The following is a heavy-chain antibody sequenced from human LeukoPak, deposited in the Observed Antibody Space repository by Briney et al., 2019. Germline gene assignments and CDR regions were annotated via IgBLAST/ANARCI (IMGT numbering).Heavy chain of an antibody. CDR1: GFTFSSYA. J-gene: IGHJ4*02. CDR2: ISGSGGST. D-gene: IGHD3-10*01. Sequence: GGSLRLSCAASGFTFSSYAMSWVRQALGRGLEWVSAISGSGGSTYYADSVKGRFTISRDNSKNTLYLQMNSLRAEDTAVYYCARSSRGVQGVITPPKYWGQGTLVTVSS. CDR3: ARSSRGVQGVITPPKY. V-gene: IGHV3-23*01.